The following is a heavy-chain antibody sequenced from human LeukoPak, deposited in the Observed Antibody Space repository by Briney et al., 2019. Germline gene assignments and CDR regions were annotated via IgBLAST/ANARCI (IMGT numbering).Heavy chain of an antibody. CDR2: IYYSGST. D-gene: IGHD3-3*01. V-gene: IGHV4-31*03. CDR1: GGSVSGDGYY. J-gene: IGHJ4*02. CDR3: ARAAGDVGTYYDFWSGYYSYYFDY. Sequence: TSETLSLTCTVSGGSVSGDGYYWSWIRQHPGKGLEWIGYIYYSGSTYYNPSLKSRVTISVDTSKNQFSLKLSSVTAADTAVYYCARAAGDVGTYYDFWSGYYSYYFDYWGQGTLVTVSS.